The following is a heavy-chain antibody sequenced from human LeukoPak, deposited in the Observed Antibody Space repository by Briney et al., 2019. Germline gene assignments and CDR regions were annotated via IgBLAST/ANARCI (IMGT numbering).Heavy chain of an antibody. CDR2: IYPGDSDT. CDR3: ARLVGFGVTYYYYYYMDV. Sequence: GESLKISCKGSGYSFTSYWIGWVRQMPGKGLEWMGIIYPGDSDTRYSPSFQGQVTISADKSISTAYLQWSSLKASDTAMYYCARLVGFGVTYYYYYYMDVWGKGTTVTVSS. CDR1: GYSFTSYW. D-gene: IGHD3-10*01. V-gene: IGHV5-51*01. J-gene: IGHJ6*03.